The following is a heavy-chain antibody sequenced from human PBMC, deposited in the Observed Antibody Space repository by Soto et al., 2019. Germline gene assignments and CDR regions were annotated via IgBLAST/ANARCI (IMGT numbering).Heavy chain of an antibody. CDR1: GFMFDSYA. CDR2: ISPGGDRI. D-gene: IGHD6-19*01. J-gene: IGHJ4*02. V-gene: IGHV3-48*02. Sequence: EVQLVESGGGLVQPGGSLRLSCVASGFMFDSYAMNWVRQAPGKGLEWVSYISPGGDRIYYAESLKGRITISRDNARNSLSLQMTILGDEDTAVYYCTKSADSAGWGVDFWGQGTLVTVSS. CDR3: TKSADSAGWGVDF.